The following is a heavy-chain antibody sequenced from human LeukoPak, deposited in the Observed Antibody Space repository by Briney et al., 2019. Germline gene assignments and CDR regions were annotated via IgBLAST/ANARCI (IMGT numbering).Heavy chain of an antibody. CDR3: ATSYSSGWTYYYGMDV. D-gene: IGHD6-19*01. Sequence: SETLSLTCTVSGGSISSGSYYWSWIRQPAGKGLEWIGRVYTSGSTNYNPSLKSRVTISVDTSKNQFSLKLSSVTAADTAVYYCATSYSSGWTYYYGMDVWGQGTTVTVSS. V-gene: IGHV4-61*02. CDR1: GGSISSGSYY. CDR2: VYTSGST. J-gene: IGHJ6*02.